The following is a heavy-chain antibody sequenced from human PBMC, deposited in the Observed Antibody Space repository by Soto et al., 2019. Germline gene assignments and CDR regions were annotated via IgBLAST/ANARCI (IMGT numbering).Heavy chain of an antibody. CDR3: AKGDNLGHKTGYALDP. J-gene: IGHJ5*02. CDR1: GDSVSSNTAS. Sequence: SQTLSRTCAISGDSVSSNTASWNLIRQSPSRGLQWLGRTYFRSKWYNDYAVSVQSRIIINPDTSNNQFSLQLNSLTPEDTAVYFCAKGDNLGHKTGYALDPWGQGIMVTVSA. CDR2: TYFRSKWYN. D-gene: IGHD5-12*01. V-gene: IGHV6-1*01.